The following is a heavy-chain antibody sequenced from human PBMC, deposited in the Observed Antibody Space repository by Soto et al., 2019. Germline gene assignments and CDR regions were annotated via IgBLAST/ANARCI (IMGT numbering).Heavy chain of an antibody. V-gene: IGHV4-31*03. CDR2: IYYSGST. CDR1: GGSISSGGYY. D-gene: IGHD3-22*01. J-gene: IGHJ4*02. CDR3: ARGLQHYYDSSGYYLGY. Sequence: SETLSLTCTVSGGSISSGGYYWSWIRQHQGKGLEWIGYIYYSGSTYYNPSLKSRVTISVDTSKNQFSLKLSSVTAADTAVYYCARGLQHYYDSSGYYLGYWGQGTLVTVSS.